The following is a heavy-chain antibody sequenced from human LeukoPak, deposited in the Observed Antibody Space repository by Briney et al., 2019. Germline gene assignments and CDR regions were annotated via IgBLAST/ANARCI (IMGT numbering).Heavy chain of an antibody. D-gene: IGHD3-9*01. CDR1: GFTFSNSA. J-gene: IGHJ4*02. CDR3: ARDPLRYLRVGHYDY. CDR2: IDYDSSHI. Sequence: PGGSLRLSCAASGFTFSNSAMNWVRQVPGKGLEWVSSIDYDSSHIYYAASVRGRFTISRDNARNSVYMQMNSLRVEDTAVYYCARDPLRYLRVGHYDYWGQGTLVAVSS. V-gene: IGHV3-21*01.